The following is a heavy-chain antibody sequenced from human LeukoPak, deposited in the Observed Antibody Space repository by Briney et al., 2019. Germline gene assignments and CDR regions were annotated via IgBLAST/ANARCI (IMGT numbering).Heavy chain of an antibody. V-gene: IGHV4-59*01. CDR2: IYNSGST. J-gene: IGHJ4*02. CDR1: ADSISNYY. D-gene: IGHD6-19*01. CDR3: AAEFSNEQWLDWDY. Sequence: SETLSLTCTVSADSISNYYWTWLRQPPGKGPEWIGYIYNSGSTNYNTSLKSRVTISMDTSKNQFSLKLSSVTAADTAVYYCAAEFSNEQWLDWDYWGQGTLVTVSS.